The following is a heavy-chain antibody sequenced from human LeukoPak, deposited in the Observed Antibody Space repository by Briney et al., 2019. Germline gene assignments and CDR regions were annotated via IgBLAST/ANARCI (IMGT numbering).Heavy chain of an antibody. D-gene: IGHD6-13*01. CDR3: ARVLRSSWYNSWFDP. Sequence: GGSLRLSCAASGFTFSSYWMHWVRQAPGKGLEWVSVIYSGGSTYYADSVKGRFTISRDNSKNTLYLQMNSLRAEDTAVYYCARVLRSSWYNSWFDPWGQGTLVTVSS. J-gene: IGHJ5*02. CDR1: GFTFSSYW. V-gene: IGHV3-66*01. CDR2: IYSGGST.